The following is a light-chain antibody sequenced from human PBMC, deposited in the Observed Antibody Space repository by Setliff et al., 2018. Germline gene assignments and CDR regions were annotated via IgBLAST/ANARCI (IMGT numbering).Light chain of an antibody. CDR3: SSYAGSLYV. V-gene: IGLV2-8*01. CDR2: EVS. CDR1: SSDVGGYNY. Sequence: QSALTQPPSASGSPGQSVTISCTGTSSDVGGYNYVSWYQQNPGKAPKLMIYEVSKRPSGVPDRFSGSKSGNTASLTVSGLQAEDEADYYCSSYAGSLYVFGTGTNVTVL. J-gene: IGLJ1*01.